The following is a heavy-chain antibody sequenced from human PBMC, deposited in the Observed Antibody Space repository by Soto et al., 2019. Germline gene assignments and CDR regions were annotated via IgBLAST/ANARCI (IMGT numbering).Heavy chain of an antibody. CDR2: INAGNGNI. D-gene: IGHD3-22*01. CDR3: GRDYDISGYPRYYFDY. V-gene: IGHV1-3*01. J-gene: IGHJ4*02. CDR1: GYTFTSYA. Sequence: ASVKVSCKASGYTFTSYAMHWVRQAPGQRLEWMGWINAGNGNIKYSQKFQGRVTITRDTSASTAYMELSSLRSEDTAVYYCGRDYDISGYPRYYFDYWGQGTLVTVSS.